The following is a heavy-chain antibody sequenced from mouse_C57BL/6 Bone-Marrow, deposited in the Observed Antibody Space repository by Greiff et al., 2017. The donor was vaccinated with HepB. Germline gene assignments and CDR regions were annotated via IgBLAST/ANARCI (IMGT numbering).Heavy chain of an antibody. D-gene: IGHD2-3*01. Sequence: VQLQQSGPELVKPGASVKISCKASGYAFSSSWMNWVKQRPGKGLEWIGRIYPGDGDTNYNGKFKGKATLTADKSSSTAYMQLSSLTSEDSAVYFCARAGYYEAWFAYWGQGTLVTVSA. CDR2: IYPGDGDT. V-gene: IGHV1-82*01. CDR1: GYAFSSSW. CDR3: ARAGYYEAWFAY. J-gene: IGHJ3*01.